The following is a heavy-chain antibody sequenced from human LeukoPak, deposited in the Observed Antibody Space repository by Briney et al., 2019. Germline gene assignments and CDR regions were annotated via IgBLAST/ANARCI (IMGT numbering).Heavy chain of an antibody. Sequence: ASVKVSCKASGYTFTSYYMHWVRQAPGQGLEWMGIINPSGGSTSYAQKFQGRVNMTRDTSTSTVYMELSSLRSEDTAVYYCARGAIAAAGIFNKDYWGQGTLVTVSP. CDR1: GYTFTSYY. V-gene: IGHV1-46*01. CDR2: INPSGGST. CDR3: ARGAIAAAGIFNKDY. J-gene: IGHJ4*02. D-gene: IGHD6-13*01.